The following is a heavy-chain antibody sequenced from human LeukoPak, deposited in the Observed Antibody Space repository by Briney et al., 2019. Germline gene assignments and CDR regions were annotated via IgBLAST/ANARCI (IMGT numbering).Heavy chain of an antibody. Sequence: SETLSLTCTVSGXSLSSYYGSWIRQPPGKGLEWIGYIYYSGNAKYNPSLKSRVPISVDTSKNQFSLKLSSVTAGDTAVYYCARAPGIAAAGTHFDFWGQGTLVTVSS. CDR3: ARAPGIAAAGTHFDF. CDR2: IYYSGNA. J-gene: IGHJ4*02. D-gene: IGHD6-13*01. V-gene: IGHV4-59*01. CDR1: GXSLSSYY.